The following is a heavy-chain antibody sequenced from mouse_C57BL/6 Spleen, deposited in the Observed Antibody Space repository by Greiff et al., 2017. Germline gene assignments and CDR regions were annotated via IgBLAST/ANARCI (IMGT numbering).Heavy chain of an antibody. CDR2: IDPSDSYT. CDR3: AGGFSLVTTVAGYFDV. Sequence: QVQLQQPGAELVMPGASVKLSCKASGYTFTSYWMHWVKQRPGQGLEWIGEIDPSDSYTNYNQKFKGKSTLTVDKSSSTAYMQLSSLTSEDSAVYYCAGGFSLVTTVAGYFDVWGTGTTVTVSS. D-gene: IGHD1-1*01. V-gene: IGHV1-69*01. J-gene: IGHJ1*03. CDR1: GYTFTSYW.